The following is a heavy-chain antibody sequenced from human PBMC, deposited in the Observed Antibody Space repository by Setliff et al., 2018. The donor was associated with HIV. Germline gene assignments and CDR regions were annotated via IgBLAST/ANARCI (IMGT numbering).Heavy chain of an antibody. Sequence: VASVKVSCKASGYTFTDYYIHWVRQAPGHGLEWVGRINPKSGVTSYAQNFRARVTMTRDTSSTTAYMELSTLRSDDTAVYYCARDCRVGWVFTCGMDVWGQGTLVTVSS. J-gene: IGHJ6*02. CDR1: GYTFTDYY. V-gene: IGHV1-2*06. CDR3: ARDCRVGWVFTCGMDV. D-gene: IGHD6-13*01. CDR2: INPKSGVT.